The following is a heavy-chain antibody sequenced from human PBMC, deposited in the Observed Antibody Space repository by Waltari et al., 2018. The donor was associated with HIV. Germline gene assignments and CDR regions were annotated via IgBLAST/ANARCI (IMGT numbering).Heavy chain of an antibody. CDR3: ARDLTVTTTAFFDY. J-gene: IGHJ4*02. D-gene: IGHD4-17*01. CDR2: ISSGSTYL. V-gene: IGHV3-21*02. Sequence: EVQLVESGGGLVKPGGSLRLSCAASGFPFSSYSMNWGRQAPGKGLEWVSSISSGSTYLYYADSLRGRFTTSRDDAQNSLYLQMNSLKAEDTAVYYCARDLTVTTTAFFDYWGQGTLVTVSS. CDR1: GFPFSSYS.